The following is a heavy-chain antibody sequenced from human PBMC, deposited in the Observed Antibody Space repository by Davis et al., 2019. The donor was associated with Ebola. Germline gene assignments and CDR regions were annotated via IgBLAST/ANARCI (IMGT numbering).Heavy chain of an antibody. Sequence: AASVKVSCKASGYTFTYRYLHWVRQAPGQALEWMGWITPFNGNTNYAQKFQDRVTMTRDTSTSTVYMEVGILRSDDTAVYYCARAQFPTTSDHWGQGTLVTVSS. CDR1: GYTFTYRY. V-gene: IGHV1-45*02. CDR3: ARAQFPTTSDH. D-gene: IGHD1-1*01. CDR2: ITPFNGNT. J-gene: IGHJ4*02.